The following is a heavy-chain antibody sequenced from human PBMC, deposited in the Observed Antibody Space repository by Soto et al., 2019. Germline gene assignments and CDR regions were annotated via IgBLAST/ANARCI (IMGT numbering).Heavy chain of an antibody. CDR1: GFTFSSYS. D-gene: IGHD2-15*01. Sequence: EVQLVESGGGLVQPGGSLRLSCAASGFTFSSYSMNWVRQAPGKGLEWVSYISSSSSTIYYADSVKGRFTISRDNAKNSRYLQMNSLRAEDTAVYYCARDGGPWLNWFDPWCQGTLVTVSS. J-gene: IGHJ5*02. CDR2: ISSSSSTI. V-gene: IGHV3-48*01. CDR3: ARDGGPWLNWFDP.